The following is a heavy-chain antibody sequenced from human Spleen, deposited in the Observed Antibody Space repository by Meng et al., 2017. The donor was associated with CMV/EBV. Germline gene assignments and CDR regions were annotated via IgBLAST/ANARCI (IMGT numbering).Heavy chain of an antibody. Sequence: AASGFTFSSYAMGWVRQAPGKGLEWVSVIYSGGSSTYYADSVKGRFTISRDNSKNTLYLQMNSLRAEDTAVYYCAGYCSSTSCPFGYWGQGTLVTVSS. V-gene: IGHV3-23*03. CDR3: AGYCSSTSCPFGY. J-gene: IGHJ4*02. D-gene: IGHD2-2*01. CDR1: GFTFSSYA. CDR2: IYSGGSST.